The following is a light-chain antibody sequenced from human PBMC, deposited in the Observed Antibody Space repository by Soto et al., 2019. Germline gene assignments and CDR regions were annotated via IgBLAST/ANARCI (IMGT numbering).Light chain of an antibody. J-gene: IGKJ1*01. CDR1: QSINTW. CDR3: QQYNSYVT. CDR2: DAS. Sequence: DIQMTPSPTTLSASVGDRVTITFRASQSINTWLAWYQQKSGKAPKLLIYDASSLESGVPPRFSGSGSGTEFTLTISSLQPDDFGTYYCQQYNSYVTFAQGTKVDIK. V-gene: IGKV1-5*01.